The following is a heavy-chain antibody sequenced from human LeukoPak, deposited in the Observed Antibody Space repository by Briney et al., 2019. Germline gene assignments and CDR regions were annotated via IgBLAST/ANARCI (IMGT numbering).Heavy chain of an antibody. CDR1: GFTFSSYS. CDR3: ARDTMVRGVTIL. CDR2: ISSSSSYI. V-gene: IGHV3-21*01. J-gene: IGHJ4*02. Sequence: GGSLRLSCAASGFTFSSYSMNWVRQAPGKGLEWVSSISSSSSYIYYADSVKGRFTISRDNAKNSLYLQMNSLRAEDTAVYYCARDTMVRGVTILWGQGTLVTV. D-gene: IGHD3-10*01.